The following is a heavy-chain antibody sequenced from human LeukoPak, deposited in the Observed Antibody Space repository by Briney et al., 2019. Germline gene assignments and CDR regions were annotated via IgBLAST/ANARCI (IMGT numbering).Heavy chain of an antibody. CDR3: ARGWDVLRYFDWLLSPNWFDP. CDR1: GYTFTGYY. Sequence: ASVKVSCKASGYTFTGYYMHWVRQAPGQGLEWMGWINPNSGGTNYAQKFQGRVTMTRGTSISTAYMELSRLRSDDTAVYYCARGWDVLRYFDWLLSPNWFDPWGQGTLVTVSS. D-gene: IGHD3-9*01. CDR2: INPNSGGT. J-gene: IGHJ5*02. V-gene: IGHV1-2*02.